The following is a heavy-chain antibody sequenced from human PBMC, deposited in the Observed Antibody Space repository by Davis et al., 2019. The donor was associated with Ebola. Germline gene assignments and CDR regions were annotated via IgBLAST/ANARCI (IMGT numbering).Heavy chain of an antibody. J-gene: IGHJ6*02. D-gene: IGHD2-21*02. V-gene: IGHV4-30-2*01. CDR2: IYHSGST. CDR1: GGSISSGGYS. CDR3: ARAPVVVTADGLYYYYGMDV. Sequence: MPAGSLSLSCAVSGGSISSGGYSWSWIRQPPGKGLEWIGYIYHSGSTHYNPSLKSRVTISVDTSKNQFSLKLSSVTAADTAVYYCARAPVVVTADGLYYYYGMDVWGQGTTVTVSS.